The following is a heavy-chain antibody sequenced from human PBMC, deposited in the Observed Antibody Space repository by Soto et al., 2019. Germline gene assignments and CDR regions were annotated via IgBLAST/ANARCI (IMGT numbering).Heavy chain of an antibody. CDR1: GYTFTSYY. CDR2: INPSGGST. J-gene: IGHJ6*02. CDR3: ARDLVSVTNYYYYGMDV. V-gene: IGHV1-46*01. Sequence: ASVKVSCKASGYTFTSYYMRWVRQAPGQGLEWMGIINPSGGSTSYAQKFQGRVTMTRDTSTSTVYMELSSLRSEDTAVYYCARDLVSVTNYYYYGMDVWGQGTTVTVSS. D-gene: IGHD2-21*02.